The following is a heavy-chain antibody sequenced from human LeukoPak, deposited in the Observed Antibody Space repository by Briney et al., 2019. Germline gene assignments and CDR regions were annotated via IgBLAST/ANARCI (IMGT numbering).Heavy chain of an antibody. CDR2: ISSNGGST. CDR1: GFTFSSYA. J-gene: IGHJ4*02. Sequence: GGSLRLSCAASGFTFSSYAMHWVRQAPGKGLGYVSAISSNGGSTYYANSVKGRFTISRDNSKNTLYLQMGSLRAEDMAVYYCARGPSGYHNTGGQGTLVTVSS. V-gene: IGHV3-64*01. D-gene: IGHD5-12*01. CDR3: ARGPSGYHNT.